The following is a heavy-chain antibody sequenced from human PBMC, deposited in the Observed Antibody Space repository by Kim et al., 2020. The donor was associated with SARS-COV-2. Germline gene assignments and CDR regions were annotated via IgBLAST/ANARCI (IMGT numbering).Heavy chain of an antibody. CDR3: AREGIAAAGAYYYYYYGMDV. D-gene: IGHD6-13*01. CDR2: INSDGSST. Sequence: GGSLRLSCAASGFTFSSYWMHWVRQAPGKGLVWVSRINSDGSSTSYADSVKGRFTISRDNAKNTLYLQMNSLRAEDTAVYYCAREGIAAAGAYYYYYYGMDVWGQGTTVTVSS. CDR1: GFTFSSYW. J-gene: IGHJ6*02. V-gene: IGHV3-74*01.